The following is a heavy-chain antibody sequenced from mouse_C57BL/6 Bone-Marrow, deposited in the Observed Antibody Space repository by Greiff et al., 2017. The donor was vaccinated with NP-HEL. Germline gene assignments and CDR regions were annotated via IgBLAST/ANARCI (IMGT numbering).Heavy chain of an antibody. CDR3: ARGGDPPNWYFDV. Sequence: VQLQESGPELVKPGASVKISCKASGYAFSSSWMNWVKQRPGKGLEWIGRIYPGDGDTNYNGKFKGKATLTADKSSSTAYMQLSSLTSEDSAVYFGARGGDPPNWYFDVWGTGTTVTVSS. D-gene: IGHD3-3*01. V-gene: IGHV1-82*01. CDR2: IYPGDGDT. CDR1: GYAFSSSW. J-gene: IGHJ1*03.